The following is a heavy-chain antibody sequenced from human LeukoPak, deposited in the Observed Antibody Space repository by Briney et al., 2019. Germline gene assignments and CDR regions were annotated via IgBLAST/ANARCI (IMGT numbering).Heavy chain of an antibody. J-gene: IGHJ6*02. D-gene: IGHD1-14*01. CDR2: IYHNGNT. Sequence: PSQTLSLTCAVSGGSISSGGYSWSWIRQPPGKGLEWIGYIYHNGNTYYSPSLKSRVTISVDTSKNQFSLKLSSVTAADTAVYYCASFQLHDRTREHYYYGMDVWGQGTTVTVSS. CDR3: ASFQLHDRTREHYYYGMDV. CDR1: GGSISSGGYS. V-gene: IGHV4-30-2*01.